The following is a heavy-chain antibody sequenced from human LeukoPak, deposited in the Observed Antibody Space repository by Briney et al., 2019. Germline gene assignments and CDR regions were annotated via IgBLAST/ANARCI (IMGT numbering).Heavy chain of an antibody. CDR3: ARAYYGDFFDY. Sequence: SKTLSLTCNVSGGAISNYYWSWIRQPPGKGLEWIGYINYSGSAFYNPSVKSRVTISVDTSKNQSSLKLNSVTAADTAVYYCARAYYGDFFDYWGQGTLVTVSS. CDR1: GGAISNYY. J-gene: IGHJ4*02. D-gene: IGHD4-17*01. CDR2: INYSGSA. V-gene: IGHV4-59*08.